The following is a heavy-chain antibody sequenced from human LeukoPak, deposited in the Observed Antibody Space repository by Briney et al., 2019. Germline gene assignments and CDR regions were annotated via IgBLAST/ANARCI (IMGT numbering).Heavy chain of an antibody. CDR1: GCTFSSYA. CDR3: ARDSITMIVVVTPLGWFDP. D-gene: IGHD3-22*01. Sequence: ASVKVSCKASGCTFSSYAIIWVRQAPGQGLEWMGTIIPILGIANYAQKFQGRVTITADKSTSTAYMELSSLRSEDTAVYYCARDSITMIVVVTPLGWFDPWGQGTLVTVSS. V-gene: IGHV1-69*04. CDR2: IIPILGIA. J-gene: IGHJ5*02.